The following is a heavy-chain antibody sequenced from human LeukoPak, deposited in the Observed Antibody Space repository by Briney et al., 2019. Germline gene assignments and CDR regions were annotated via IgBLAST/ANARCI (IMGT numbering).Heavy chain of an antibody. CDR1: GFTFSSYA. D-gene: IGHD3-22*01. CDR3: ARDPDSSGPSYFDY. Sequence: GGSLRLSCAASGFTFSSYAMHWVRQAPGKGLECVAVISYDGSNKYYADSVKGRFTISRDNSKNTLYLQMNSLRAEDTAVYYCARDPDSSGPSYFDYWGQGTLVTVSS. J-gene: IGHJ4*02. CDR2: ISYDGSNK. V-gene: IGHV3-30-3*01.